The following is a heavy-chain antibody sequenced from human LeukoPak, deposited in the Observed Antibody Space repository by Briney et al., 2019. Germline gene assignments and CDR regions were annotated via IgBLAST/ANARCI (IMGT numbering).Heavy chain of an antibody. Sequence: PGGSLRLSCAASGFTFSSYGMYWVRQAPGKGLEWVAVISYHGSNKYYADSVKGRFTISRDNSKNTLYLQMNSLRAEDTAVYYCARVDSAGAIYDSSGYYFGYWGQGTLVTVSS. D-gene: IGHD3-22*01. CDR2: ISYHGSNK. CDR3: ARVDSAGAIYDSSGYYFGY. V-gene: IGHV3-30*03. J-gene: IGHJ4*02. CDR1: GFTFSSYG.